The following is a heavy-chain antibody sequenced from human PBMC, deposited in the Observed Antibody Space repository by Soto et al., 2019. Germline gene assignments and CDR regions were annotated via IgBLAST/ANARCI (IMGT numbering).Heavy chain of an antibody. V-gene: IGHV3-48*02. Sequence: EVQLVESGGGLVQPGGSLRLSCTASGFTFNTYNMNWIRQAPGKGLEWLSFIDSSSSTIYHADSVKGRFTISRDNAWNSLYLQMSSLRDEDTAVYYCARDKGDFGNYVTPYYFYGVDVWGPGTTVTVSS. CDR1: GFTFNTYN. CDR3: ARDKGDFGNYVTPYYFYGVDV. D-gene: IGHD4-17*01. J-gene: IGHJ6*02. CDR2: IDSSSSTI.